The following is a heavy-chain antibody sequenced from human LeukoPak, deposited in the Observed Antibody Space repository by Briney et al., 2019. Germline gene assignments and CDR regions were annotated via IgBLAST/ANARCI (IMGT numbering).Heavy chain of an antibody. D-gene: IGHD6-6*01. Sequence: ASVKVSCKASGYTFTGYYMHWVPEAPGQGLEWMGRINPNSGGTNYAQKFQGRVTMTRDTSISTAYMELSRLSSDDTAVYYCARDRPVHDAFDIWSEGTMVTVSS. CDR3: ARDRPVHDAFDI. CDR1: GYTFTGYY. V-gene: IGHV1-2*06. J-gene: IGHJ3*02. CDR2: INPNSGGT.